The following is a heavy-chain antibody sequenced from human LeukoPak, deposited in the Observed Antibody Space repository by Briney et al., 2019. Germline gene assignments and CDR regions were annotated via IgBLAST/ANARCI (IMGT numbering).Heavy chain of an antibody. V-gene: IGHV4-59*08. D-gene: IGHD4-17*01. CDR2: IYYSGST. Sequence: SETLSLTCTVSGGSISSYYWSWIRQPPGKGLEWIGYIYYSGSTNYNPSLKSRVTISVDTSKNQFSLKLSSVTAADTAVYYCARHGPVRGVYGDYVFYDYWGQGTLVTVSS. CDR1: GGSISSYY. CDR3: ARHGPVRGVYGDYVFYDY. J-gene: IGHJ4*02.